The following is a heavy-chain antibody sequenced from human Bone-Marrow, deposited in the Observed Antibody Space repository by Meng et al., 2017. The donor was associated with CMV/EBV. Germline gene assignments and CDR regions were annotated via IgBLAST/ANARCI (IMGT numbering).Heavy chain of an antibody. D-gene: IGHD3-22*01. V-gene: IGHV1-69*10. CDR1: GGTFSSYA. CDR2: IIPILGIA. Sequence: SVKVSCKASGGTFSSYAISWVRQAPGQGLEWMGGIIPILGIANYAQKFQGRVTITADKSTSTAYMELSSLRSEGTAVYYCASASYCYDSSGYSELDAFEIWGQGTMVTVSS. CDR3: ASASYCYDSSGYSELDAFEI. J-gene: IGHJ3*02.